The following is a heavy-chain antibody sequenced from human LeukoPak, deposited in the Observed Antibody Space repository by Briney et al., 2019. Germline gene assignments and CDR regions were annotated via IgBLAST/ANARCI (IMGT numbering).Heavy chain of an antibody. Sequence: GGSLRLSCAASGFNVNNAWMSWVRQAPGKGLEWDSTISGGGGSTYYADSVKGRFTISRDNSKSTLYLQMNTLRVEDTAVYYCATRGLGSGAHFDYWGQGTLVTVSS. D-gene: IGHD2-15*01. CDR3: ATRGLGSGAHFDY. V-gene: IGHV3-23*01. CDR2: ISGGGGST. J-gene: IGHJ4*02. CDR1: GFNVNNAW.